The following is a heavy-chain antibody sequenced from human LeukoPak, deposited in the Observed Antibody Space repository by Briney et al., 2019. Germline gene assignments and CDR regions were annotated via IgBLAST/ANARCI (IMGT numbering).Heavy chain of an antibody. V-gene: IGHV3-30*18. CDR2: ISYDGSNK. Sequence: GGSLRLSCAASGFTFSSYGMHWVRQAPGKGLEWVAVISYDGSNKYYADSVKGRFTISRDNSKNTLYLQMNSLRAEDTAVYYCAKGSTWIVVVPAAMPEDYWGQGTLVTVSS. CDR3: AKGSTWIVVVPAAMPEDY. J-gene: IGHJ4*02. CDR1: GFTFSSYG. D-gene: IGHD2-2*01.